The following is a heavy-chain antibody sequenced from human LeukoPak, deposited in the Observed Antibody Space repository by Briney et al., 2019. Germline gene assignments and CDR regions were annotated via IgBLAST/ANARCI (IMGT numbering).Heavy chain of an antibody. J-gene: IGHJ4*02. Sequence: SQTRSLTCTVSGGSISSGSYYWSWIRQPAGKGLEWIGRIYTSGSTNYNPSPKSRVTISVDTSKNQFSLKLSSVTAADTAVYYCARDRGGYQSFGYWGQGTLVTVSS. CDR3: ARDRGGYQSFGY. CDR1: GGSISSGSYY. D-gene: IGHD5-12*01. CDR2: IYTSGST. V-gene: IGHV4-61*02.